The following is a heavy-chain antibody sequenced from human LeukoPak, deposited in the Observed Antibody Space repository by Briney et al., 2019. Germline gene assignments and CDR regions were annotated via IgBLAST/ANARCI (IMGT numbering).Heavy chain of an antibody. CDR1: GGSISSGGYY. V-gene: IGHV4-31*03. J-gene: IGHJ4*02. D-gene: IGHD1-26*01. Sequence: SEALSLTCTVSGGSISSGGYYWSWIRQHPGKGLEWIGYIYYSGSTYYNPSLKSRVTISVDMSKNQFSLKLSSVTAADTAVYYCARDSVGYFDYWGQGTLVTVSS. CDR2: IYYSGST. CDR3: ARDSVGYFDY.